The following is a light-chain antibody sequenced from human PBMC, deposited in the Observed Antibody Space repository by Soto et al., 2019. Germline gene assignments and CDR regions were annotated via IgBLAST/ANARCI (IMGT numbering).Light chain of an antibody. CDR1: QDTRND. J-gene: IGKJ5*01. CDR3: LQHVSYPIT. V-gene: IGKV1-17*01. Sequence: IQMTQPPSSLSGCVADRVNISCRAMQDTRNDLAWYQQELRKAPKRLIYAASSLQSGVPSRFCGSGSGIEFTLTISSLQPEDFATYYCLQHVSYPITFGLGIRLE. CDR2: AAS.